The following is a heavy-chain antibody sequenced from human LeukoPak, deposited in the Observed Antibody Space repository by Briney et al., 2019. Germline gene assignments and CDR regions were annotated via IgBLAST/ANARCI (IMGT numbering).Heavy chain of an antibody. V-gene: IGHV1-69*06. D-gene: IGHD5-24*01. J-gene: IGHJ6*03. CDR1: GGTFSSYA. CDR2: IIPIFGTA. Sequence: SVKVSCKASGGTFSSYAISWVRQAPGQGLEWMGGIIPIFGTANYAQKFQGRVTITADKSTSTAYMELSSLRSEDTAVYYCARDEGTNYNSYYYYMDVWGKGTTVTISS. CDR3: ARDEGTNYNSYYYYMDV.